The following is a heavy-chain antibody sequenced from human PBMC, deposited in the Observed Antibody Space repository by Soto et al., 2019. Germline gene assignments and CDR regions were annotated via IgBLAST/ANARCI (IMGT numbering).Heavy chain of an antibody. J-gene: IGHJ4*02. CDR3: ARVNKGYSYANY. V-gene: IGHV3-74*01. CDR2: INSDGSIT. D-gene: IGHD5-18*01. Sequence: EVQLVESGGGLVQPGGSLRLSCAASGFTFSSYWMLCVRQAPGKWLDWVARINSDGSITSYSDSVKGRCTISRDNAKSTLYLQMHSLRADDTVVYYCARVNKGYSYANYGGQGTVVTVSS. CDR1: GFTFSSYW.